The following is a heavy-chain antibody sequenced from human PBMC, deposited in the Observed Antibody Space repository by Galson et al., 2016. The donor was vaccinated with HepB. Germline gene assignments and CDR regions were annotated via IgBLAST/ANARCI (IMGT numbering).Heavy chain of an antibody. Sequence: ETLSLTCAVYGGSFSDYSWSWIRQPPGKGLEWIGEIAHSGSTNYNPSLKRRVTISEDTSQNQVSLKLRSVIAADTTIYYCARDARRTSKGAPRTFYYDYALDVWGQGTTVTVSS. CDR1: GGSFSDYS. CDR3: ARDARRTSKGAPRTFYYDYALDV. D-gene: IGHD1-1*01. V-gene: IGHV4-34*01. J-gene: IGHJ6*02. CDR2: IAHSGST.